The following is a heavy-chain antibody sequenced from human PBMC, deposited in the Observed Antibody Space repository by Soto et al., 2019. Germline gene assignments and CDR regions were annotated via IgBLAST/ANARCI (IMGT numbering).Heavy chain of an antibody. J-gene: IGHJ4*02. D-gene: IGHD3-22*01. CDR3: ARSSYYYDGGGNDY. V-gene: IGHV4-59*05. CDR1: GGSITVYY. Sequence: SETLSLSCTVSGGSITVYYWFWCRQSPGKGLEWIGSIYYSGSTNYNPSLKSRVTISVDTSKNQFSLKLSSVTAADTVVYYCARSSYYYDGGGNDYWGQGTLVTVSS. CDR2: IYYSGST.